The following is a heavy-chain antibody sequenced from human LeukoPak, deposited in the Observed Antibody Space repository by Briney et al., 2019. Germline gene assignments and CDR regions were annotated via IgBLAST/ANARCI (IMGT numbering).Heavy chain of an antibody. CDR3: ARVGPWVSPDYYYYYMDV. V-gene: IGHV3-21*01. CDR2: ISSSSSYI. D-gene: IGHD3-16*01. Sequence: GGSLRLSCAASGFTFSSYSMNWVRQAPGKGLEWVSSISSSSSYIYYADSVKGRFAISRDNAKNSLYLQMNSLRAEDTAVYYCARVGPWVSPDYYYYYMDVWGKGTTVTVSS. CDR1: GFTFSSYS. J-gene: IGHJ6*03.